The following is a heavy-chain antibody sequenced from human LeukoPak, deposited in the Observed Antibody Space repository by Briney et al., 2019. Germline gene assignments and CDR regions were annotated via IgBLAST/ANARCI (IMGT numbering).Heavy chain of an antibody. D-gene: IGHD3-22*01. V-gene: IGHV3-21*04. CDR1: GFTFTNNF. J-gene: IGHJ4*02. Sequence: GGSLTLSCAASGFTFTNNFMSWVRQVPGKGLEWVSSISSSSSYIYYADSVKGRFTISRDNAKNSLYLQMNSLRAEDRALYYCARATHYYESSGYDYWGKGTLVTVSS. CDR2: ISSSSSYI. CDR3: ARATHYYESSGYDY.